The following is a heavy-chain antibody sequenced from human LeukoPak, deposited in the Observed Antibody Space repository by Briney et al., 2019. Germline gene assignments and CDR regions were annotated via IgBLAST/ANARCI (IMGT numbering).Heavy chain of an antibody. Sequence: GASVKVSCKASGYAFTSYGISWVRQAPGQGLEWMGWINPNSGGTNYAQKFQGRVTMTRDTSISTAYMELSRLRSDDTAVYYCATGRWGVDYWGQGTLVTVSS. J-gene: IGHJ4*02. CDR2: INPNSGGT. D-gene: IGHD3-16*01. V-gene: IGHV1-2*02. CDR1: GYAFTSYG. CDR3: ATGRWGVDY.